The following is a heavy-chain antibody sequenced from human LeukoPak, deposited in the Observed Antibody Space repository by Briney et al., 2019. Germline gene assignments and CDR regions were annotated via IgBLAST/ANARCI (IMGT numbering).Heavy chain of an antibody. V-gene: IGHV3-7*01. Sequence: GGSLRLSCATSGFTFSNYWMSWVRRAPGRGLEWVANIKQDGSDKYYVDSVKGRFTISRDNAKNSLYLQMNTLRAEDTAVYYCARGEGLGTTNGGYYFAYWGQGSLVIVSS. CDR3: ARGEGLGTTNGGYYFAY. D-gene: IGHD1-26*01. J-gene: IGHJ4*02. CDR1: GFTFSNYW. CDR2: IKQDGSDK.